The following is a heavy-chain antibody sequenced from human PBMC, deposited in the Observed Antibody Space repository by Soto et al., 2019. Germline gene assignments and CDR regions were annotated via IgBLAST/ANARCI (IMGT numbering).Heavy chain of an antibody. CDR1: GYTFTSHD. CDR3: ARSAIQDNWFAP. D-gene: IGHD5-18*01. CDR2: MNPNSGDT. Sequence: QVQLVQSGAEVKKPGASVKVSCKASGYTFTSHDINWVRQATGQGLEWMGWMNPNSGDTGYAQQFQGRVTMTSNTSTTTAYMEPNTPTSEDTAVYYCARSAIQDNWFAPLGQGTLVTVSS. V-gene: IGHV1-8*01. J-gene: IGHJ5*02.